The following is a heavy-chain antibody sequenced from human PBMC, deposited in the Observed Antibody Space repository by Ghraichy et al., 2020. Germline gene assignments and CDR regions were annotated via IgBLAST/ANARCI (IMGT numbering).Heavy chain of an antibody. D-gene: IGHD4-23*01. V-gene: IGHV4-59*03. Sequence: SPTLSLTCTVSGASISRNYWSWIRQPPGKGLEWIGWIYYNGDTNYNPSLKSRVTISVDASKNQFSLKLSSVTAADTAVYYCANGGNSLDFWGQGTLVTVSS. J-gene: IGHJ4*02. CDR1: GASISRNY. CDR3: ANGGNSLDF. CDR2: IYYNGDT.